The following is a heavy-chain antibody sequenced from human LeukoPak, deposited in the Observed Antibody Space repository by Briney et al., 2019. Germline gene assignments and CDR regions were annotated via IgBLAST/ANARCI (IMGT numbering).Heavy chain of an antibody. D-gene: IGHD3-3*01. J-gene: IGHJ4*02. V-gene: IGHV1-24*01. Sequence: ASVKVSCKASGGTFSSYAISWVRQAPGKGLEWMGGFDPEDGETIYAQKFQGRVTMTEDTSTDTAYMELSSLRSEDTAVYYCATGKGATIFGVVVTGTYFDYWGQGTLVTVSS. CDR1: GGTFSSYA. CDR2: FDPEDGET. CDR3: ATGKGATIFGVVVTGTYFDY.